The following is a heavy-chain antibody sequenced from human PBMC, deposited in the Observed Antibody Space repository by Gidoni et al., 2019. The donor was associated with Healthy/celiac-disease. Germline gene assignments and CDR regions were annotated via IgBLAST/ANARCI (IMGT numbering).Heavy chain of an antibody. CDR1: GFNFRSYA. Sequence: EVQLLESGGGLVQPGGSLRLSWAASGFNFRSYAMSWVRQAQGKGLGWFSAISGSGGSTYYADSVKGRFTISRDNSKNTLYLQMNSLRAEDTAVYYCASPTVTPSRLVPHYGMDVWGQGTTVTVSS. V-gene: IGHV3-23*01. D-gene: IGHD4-17*01. CDR3: ASPTVTPSRLVPHYGMDV. CDR2: ISGSGGST. J-gene: IGHJ6*02.